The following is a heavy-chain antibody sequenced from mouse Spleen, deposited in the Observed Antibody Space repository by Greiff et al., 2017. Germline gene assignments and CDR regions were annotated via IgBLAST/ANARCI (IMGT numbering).Heavy chain of an antibody. J-gene: IGHJ1*01. CDR3: ARNYDCSYDWYFDV. CDR1: GFSLTSYG. V-gene: IGHV2-2*01. CDR2: IWSGGST. Sequence: QVQLQQSGPGLVPPSQSLSITCTVSGFSLTSYGVHWVRQSPGKGLEWLGVIWSGGSTDYNAAFMSRLSISKDNSKSQVFFKMNSLQADDTAIYYCARNYDCSYDWYFDVWGAGTTVTVSS. D-gene: IGHD1-1*01.